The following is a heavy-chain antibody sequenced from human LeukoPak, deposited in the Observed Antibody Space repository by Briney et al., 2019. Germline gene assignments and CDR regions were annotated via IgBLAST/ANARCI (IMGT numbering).Heavy chain of an antibody. D-gene: IGHD2-8*01. J-gene: IGHJ6*02. CDR2: IYHSGSI. CDR1: GGSISSRNW. Sequence: SETLSLTCTVSGGSISSRNWWSWVRQPPGKGLEWIGEIYHSGSINYNPSLKSRVTISVDKSKNQLSLRLTSVTAADTAVYYCARDNGAIRAYYYHGMDVWGQGTTVTVSS. CDR3: ARDNGAIRAYYYHGMDV. V-gene: IGHV4-4*02.